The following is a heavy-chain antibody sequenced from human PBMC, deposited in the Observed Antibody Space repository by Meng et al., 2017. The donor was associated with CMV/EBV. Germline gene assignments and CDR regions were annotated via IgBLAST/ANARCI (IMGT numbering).Heavy chain of an antibody. CDR2: IYTSGST. J-gene: IGHJ5*02. D-gene: IGHD3-22*01. V-gene: IGHV4-61*02. Sequence: QVQLQESGPGLVKPPQTPLLTCTASGGSISRGSYYWIWIRQPAGKGLEWIGRIYTSGSTNYNPSLKSRVTISVDTSKNQFSLKLSSVTAADTAVYYCAREVVVITPYNWFDPWGQGTLVTVSS. CDR3: AREVVVITPYNWFDP. CDR1: GGSISRGSYY.